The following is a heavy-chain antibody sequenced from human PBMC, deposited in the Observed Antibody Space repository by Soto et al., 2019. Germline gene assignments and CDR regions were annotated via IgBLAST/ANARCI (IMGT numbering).Heavy chain of an antibody. J-gene: IGHJ6*02. CDR2: IYHSGST. Sequence: SETLSLTCAVSGYSISSGYYWGWIRQPPGKGLEWIGSIYHSGSTYYNPSLKSRVTISVDTSKNQFSLKLSSVSAADTAVYYCARVTGTTRDYYGMDVWGQGTTVTVSS. CDR1: GYSISSGYY. D-gene: IGHD1-1*01. CDR3: ARVTGTTRDYYGMDV. V-gene: IGHV4-38-2*01.